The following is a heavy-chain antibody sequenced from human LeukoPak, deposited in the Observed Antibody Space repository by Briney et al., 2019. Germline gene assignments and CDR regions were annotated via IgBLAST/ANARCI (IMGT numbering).Heavy chain of an antibody. D-gene: IGHD6-13*01. Sequence: GGSLRLSCGASGFTFSSYGMHWVRQAPGKGLEWVAFIRYDGSNKYYADSVKGRFTISRDNSKNTLYLQMNSLRAEDTAVYYCAHLYRAAAGHTGGYFDYWGQGTLVTVSS. CDR1: GFTFSSYG. CDR3: AHLYRAAAGHTGGYFDY. CDR2: IRYDGSNK. V-gene: IGHV3-30*02. J-gene: IGHJ4*02.